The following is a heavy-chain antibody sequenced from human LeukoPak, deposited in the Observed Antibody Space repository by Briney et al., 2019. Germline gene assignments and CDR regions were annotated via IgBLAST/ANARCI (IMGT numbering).Heavy chain of an antibody. CDR3: ARDSGDSSGSPWVWFDP. J-gene: IGHJ5*02. CDR2: IYSGGST. D-gene: IGHD3-22*01. V-gene: IGHV3-66*02. CDR1: GFTVSSNY. Sequence: GGSLRLSCAASGFTVSSNYMSWVRQAPGKGLEWVSVIYSGGSTYYGDSVKGRFTISRDNSKNTLYLQMNSLRAEDTAVYYCARDSGDSSGSPWVWFDPWGQGTLVTVSS.